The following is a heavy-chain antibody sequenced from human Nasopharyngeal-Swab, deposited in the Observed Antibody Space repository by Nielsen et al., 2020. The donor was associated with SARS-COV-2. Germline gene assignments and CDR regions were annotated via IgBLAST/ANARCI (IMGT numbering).Heavy chain of an antibody. CDR1: GFTFSSYG. CDR2: ISYDGSNK. CDR3: AKDHYGSGSPIDY. D-gene: IGHD3-10*01. Sequence: GGSLRLSCAASGFTFSSYGLHWVRQAPGKGLEWVPVISYDGSNKYYADSVKGRFTISRDNSKNTLYLQMNSLRAEDTAVYYCAKDHYGSGSPIDYWGQGTLVTVSS. V-gene: IGHV3-30*18. J-gene: IGHJ4*02.